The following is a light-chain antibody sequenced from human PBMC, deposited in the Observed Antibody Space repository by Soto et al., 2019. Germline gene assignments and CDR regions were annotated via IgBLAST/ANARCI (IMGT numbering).Light chain of an antibody. CDR1: QSINTY. J-gene: IGKJ5*01. CDR3: QQSFSTLLIT. Sequence: DIQMTQSLSFLSASVGDRVTISCRASQSINTYLNWYQHKPGKAPKLLIYGTSDLQSGVPSRFSGGGSGTDFTLTISSLQPEDFATYYCQQSFSTLLITFGQGTRLEFK. V-gene: IGKV1-39*01. CDR2: GTS.